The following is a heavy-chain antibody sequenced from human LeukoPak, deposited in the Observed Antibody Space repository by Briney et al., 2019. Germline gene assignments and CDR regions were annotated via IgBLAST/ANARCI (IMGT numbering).Heavy chain of an antibody. CDR2: IKEDGSER. D-gene: IGHD2-15*01. Sequence: GGSLRLSCAASGFTVSITYMSWVRQAPGKGLEWVAHIKEDGSERYYADSVKGRFIMSRDNAKNAVYLQVNSLTAEDTAVYYCTRDQGYCSGGRCYSVFDIWGQGTMVTVSS. CDR1: GFTVSITY. CDR3: TRDQGYCSGGRCYSVFDI. V-gene: IGHV3-7*01. J-gene: IGHJ3*02.